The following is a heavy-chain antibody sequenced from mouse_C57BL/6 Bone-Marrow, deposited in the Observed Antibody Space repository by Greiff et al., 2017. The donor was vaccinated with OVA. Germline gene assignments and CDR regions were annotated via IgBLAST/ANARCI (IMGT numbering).Heavy chain of an antibody. CDR3: ARGGYGKDYYAMDY. CDR2: ISNLAYSI. Sequence: EVNVVESGGGLVQPGGSLKLSCAASGFTFSDYGMAWVRQAPRKGPEWVAFISNLAYSIYYADTVTGRFTISRENAKNTLYLEMSSLRSEDTAMYYCARGGYGKDYYAMDYWGQGTSVTVSS. CDR1: GFTFSDYG. V-gene: IGHV5-15*01. D-gene: IGHD2-1*01. J-gene: IGHJ4*01.